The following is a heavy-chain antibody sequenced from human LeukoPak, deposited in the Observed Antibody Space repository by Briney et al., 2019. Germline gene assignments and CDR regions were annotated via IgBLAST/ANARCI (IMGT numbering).Heavy chain of an antibody. CDR1: GLTFSNAW. CDR3: AKMFTGGITNDAFDI. J-gene: IGHJ3*02. CDR2: IKSKTDGETT. V-gene: IGHV3-15*01. D-gene: IGHD3-16*01. Sequence: GGSLRLSCVASGLTFSNAWMSWVRQAPGKGLEWVGRIKSKTDGETTDYAAPVKGRFTISRDDSKNTLYLQMNSLRAEDTAVYYCAKMFTGGITNDAFDIWGQGTMVTVSS.